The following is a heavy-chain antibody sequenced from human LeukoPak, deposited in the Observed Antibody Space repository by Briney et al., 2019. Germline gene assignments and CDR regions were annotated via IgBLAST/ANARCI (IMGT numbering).Heavy chain of an antibody. CDR3: ASFHRQLWIVY. CDR1: GGTFSSYA. J-gene: IGHJ4*02. Sequence: SVKVSCKASGGTFSSYAIRWVRQAPGQGLEWMGRIIPIFGTANYAQKFQGRVTITTEESTSTAYMELSSLRSEDTAVYYCASFHRQLWIVYWGQGTLVTVSS. D-gene: IGHD5-18*01. CDR2: IIPIFGTA. V-gene: IGHV1-69*05.